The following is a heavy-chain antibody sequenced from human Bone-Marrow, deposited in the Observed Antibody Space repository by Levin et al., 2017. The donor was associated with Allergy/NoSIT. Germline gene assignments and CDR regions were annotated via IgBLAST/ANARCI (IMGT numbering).Heavy chain of an antibody. CDR2: IYSGGGT. CDR1: GFTVSNNY. D-gene: IGHD3-16*01. Sequence: QSGGSLRLSCAASGFTVSNNYMSWVRQAPGKGLEWVSLIYSGGGTHYADSVKGRFTISRDNSKNTLSLQMNSLRPDDTAVYYCAGGPSRGYWGQGTLVTVSS. J-gene: IGHJ4*02. V-gene: IGHV3-66*02. CDR3: AGGPSRGY.